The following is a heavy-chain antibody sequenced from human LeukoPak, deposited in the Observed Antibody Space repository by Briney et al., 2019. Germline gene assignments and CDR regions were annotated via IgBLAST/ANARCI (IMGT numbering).Heavy chain of an antibody. CDR1: GLTFSSYT. CDR2: ISSSSSYI. Sequence: GGSLRLSCVVSGLTFSSYTMNWVRQAPGKGLEWVSSISSSSSYIYYADSVKGRFTISRDNAKNSLYLQMNSLRAEDTAVYYCASDDILTGYSYFDYWGQGTLVTVSS. J-gene: IGHJ4*02. CDR3: ASDDILTGYSYFDY. D-gene: IGHD3-9*01. V-gene: IGHV3-21*01.